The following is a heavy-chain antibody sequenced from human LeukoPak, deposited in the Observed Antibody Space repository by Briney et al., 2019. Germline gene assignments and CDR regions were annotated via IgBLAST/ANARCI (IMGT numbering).Heavy chain of an antibody. D-gene: IGHD3-10*01. CDR3: AKSNGYGLVDI. J-gene: IGHJ3*02. CDR2: IFYSGST. Sequence: SETLSLTCAVYGGSFTGYYWSWIRQPPGKGLEWIGNIFYSGSTYYSPSLRSRVTISLDTSRNQFSLKLNSVTAADTAVYYCAKSNGYGLVDIWGQGTMVTVSS. V-gene: IGHV4-34*12. CDR1: GGSFTGYY.